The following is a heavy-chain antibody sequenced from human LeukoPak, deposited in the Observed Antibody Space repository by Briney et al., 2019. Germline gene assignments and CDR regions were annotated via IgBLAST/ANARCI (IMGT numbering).Heavy chain of an antibody. Sequence: SVKVSCKASGGTFSSYAISWVRQAPGQGLEWMGGIIPIFGTANYAQKFQGRVTITADESTNTAYMELSSLRSEDTAVYYCARPRSDHYDFWSGYYYYGMDVWGQGTTVTVSS. CDR3: ARPRSDHYDFWSGYYYYGMDV. CDR2: IIPIFGTA. D-gene: IGHD3-3*01. J-gene: IGHJ6*02. V-gene: IGHV1-69*13. CDR1: GGTFSSYA.